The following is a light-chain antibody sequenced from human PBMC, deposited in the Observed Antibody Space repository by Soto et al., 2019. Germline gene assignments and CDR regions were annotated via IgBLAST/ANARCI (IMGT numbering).Light chain of an antibody. CDR3: QQYSNWPSFT. CDR1: PSVSSN. V-gene: IGKV3-15*01. Sequence: ETVMTQSPATLSVSPGERATLSCWASPSVSSNLAWYQQIPGQAPRLLIYGASTRATGIPARFSGSGSGTEFTLPLSHLQSEDFAVYYCQQYSNWPSFTFGQGTKLEIK. J-gene: IGKJ2*01. CDR2: GAS.